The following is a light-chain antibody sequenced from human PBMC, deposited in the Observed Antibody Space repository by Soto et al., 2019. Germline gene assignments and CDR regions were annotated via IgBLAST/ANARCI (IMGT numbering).Light chain of an antibody. J-gene: IGLJ2*01. Sequence: QAVVTQPPSVSGPPGQRVTISCSGRSSNIGAGYDVHWYQPLPGTAPKLLIYGNSNRPSGVPDRFSGSKSGTSASLAITGLQAEDEADYYCQSYDSSLSVVFGGGTKLTVL. CDR1: SSNIGAGYD. CDR2: GNS. V-gene: IGLV1-40*01. CDR3: QSYDSSLSVV.